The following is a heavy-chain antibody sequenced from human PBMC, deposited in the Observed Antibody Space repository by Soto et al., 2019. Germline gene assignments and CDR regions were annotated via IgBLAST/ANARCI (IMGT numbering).Heavy chain of an antibody. J-gene: IGHJ4*02. D-gene: IGHD2-15*01. V-gene: IGHV1-18*01. CDR1: GYPFTSYG. Sequence: QVQLVQSGTAVKKPGASVRVSCKASGYPFTSYGINWVRQAPGQGLEWMGWISPYTGATHYIQSLQGRVTMTTDTSTSTAYMELRSLRSADTGFYFCGRSCSGGTCHSAYWGQGTLVTVAS. CDR3: GRSCSGGTCHSAY. CDR2: ISPYTGAT.